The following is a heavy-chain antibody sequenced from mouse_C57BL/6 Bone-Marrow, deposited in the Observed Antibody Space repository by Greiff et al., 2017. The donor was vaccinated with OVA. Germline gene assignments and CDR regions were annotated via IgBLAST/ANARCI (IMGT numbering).Heavy chain of an antibody. Sequence: EVKVVESGGGLVKPGGSLKLSCAASGFTFSDYGMHWVRQAPEKGLEWVAYISSGSSTIYYADTVKGRFTLTRDNAKNTLFLQMTSLRSEDTAMAYYAKTMVTPYFYFGVWGTGTTVTVSS. CDR2: ISSGSSTI. V-gene: IGHV5-17*01. CDR1: GFTFSDYG. J-gene: IGHJ1*03. CDR3: AKTMVTPYFYFGV. D-gene: IGHD2-1*01.